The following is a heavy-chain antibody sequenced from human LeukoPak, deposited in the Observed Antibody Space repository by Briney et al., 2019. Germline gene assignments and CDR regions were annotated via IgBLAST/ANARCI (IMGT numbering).Heavy chain of an antibody. CDR2: IDPSDSYT. V-gene: IGHV5-10-1*01. D-gene: IGHD6-13*01. J-gene: IGHJ4*02. CDR3: ARHAKAYGSSCDY. CDR1: GYSFTTYW. Sequence: PGESLKISCKGFGYSFTTYWISWVRQMPGKGLEWMGRIDPSDSYTNYSPSFQGHVTISADKSFSTAYLQWTSLKASDAAMYYCARHAKAYGSSCDYWGQGTLVTVSS.